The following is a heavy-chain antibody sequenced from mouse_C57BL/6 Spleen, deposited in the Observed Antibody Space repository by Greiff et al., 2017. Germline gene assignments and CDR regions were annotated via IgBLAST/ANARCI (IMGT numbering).Heavy chain of an antibody. V-gene: IGHV5-12*01. D-gene: IGHD1-1*01. J-gene: IGHJ1*03. CDR1: GFTFSDYY. CDR2: ISNGGGST. CDR3: ARLSYYYGSSYWYFEV. Sequence: EVQLVESGGGLVQPGGSLKLSCAASGFTFSDYYMYWVRQTPEKRLEWVAYISNGGGSTYYPDTVKGRFTISRDNAKNTLYLQMSRLKSEDTAMYYCARLSYYYGSSYWYFEVWGTGTTVTVSS.